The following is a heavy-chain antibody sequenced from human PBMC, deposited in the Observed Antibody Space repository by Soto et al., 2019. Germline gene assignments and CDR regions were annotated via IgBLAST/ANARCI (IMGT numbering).Heavy chain of an antibody. CDR3: ARTMVRGVMTLQHYYYMDV. CDR2: ISSSGSTI. CDR1: GFTFISYA. Sequence: PGGSLRLSCAASGFTFISYAMSWVRQAPGKGLEWVSYISSSGSTIYYADSVKGRFTISRDNAKNSLYLKMNSLRAEDTAVYYYARTMVRGVMTLQHYYYMDVWGKGTTVTVSS. D-gene: IGHD3-10*01. J-gene: IGHJ6*03. V-gene: IGHV3-48*03.